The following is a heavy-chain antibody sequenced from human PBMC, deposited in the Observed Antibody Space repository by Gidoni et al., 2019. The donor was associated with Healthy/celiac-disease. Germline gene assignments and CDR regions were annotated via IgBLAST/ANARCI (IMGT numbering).Heavy chain of an antibody. CDR3: AKDGTHPIVVVPAAIGEGYYMDV. Sequence: EVQLVESGGGLVQPGGSLRLSCAASGFTFSSYARRWVRQAPGEGLGWVSAISGSGGSTYYADSVKGRFTISIDNSKNTLYLQMNSLRAEDTAVYYCAKDGTHPIVVVPAAIGEGYYMDVWGKGTTVTVSS. D-gene: IGHD2-2*02. V-gene: IGHV3-23*04. J-gene: IGHJ6*03. CDR1: GFTFSSYA. CDR2: ISGSGGST.